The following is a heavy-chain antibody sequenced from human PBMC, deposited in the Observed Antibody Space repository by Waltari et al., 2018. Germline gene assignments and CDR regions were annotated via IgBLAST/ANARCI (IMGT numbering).Heavy chain of an antibody. Sequence: EEQVLESGGALVHPGGSLRLSCAASGFIFSSNAMSSVRPAPGKGLEWVSLISGRSTGAYYADSVKGRFTISRDNSKNTLYLQMNSLRVEDTAVYYCAKFGHGLGISNTWSNNWFDPWGQGTLVTVSS. V-gene: IGHV3-23*01. CDR1: GFIFSSNA. D-gene: IGHD6-13*01. J-gene: IGHJ5*02. CDR3: AKFGHGLGISNTWSNNWFDP. CDR2: ISGRSTGA.